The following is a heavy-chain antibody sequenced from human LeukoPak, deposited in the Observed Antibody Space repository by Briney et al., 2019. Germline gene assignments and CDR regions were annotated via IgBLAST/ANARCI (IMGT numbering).Heavy chain of an antibody. CDR2: FDPEDGET. CDR3: AAWRRGIVVVPAAMSWFDP. J-gene: IGHJ5*02. D-gene: IGHD2-2*01. CDR1: GYTLTELS. V-gene: IGHV1-24*01. Sequence: GASVKVSCKGSGYTLTELSMHWVRQAPGKGLEWMGGFDPEDGETIYAQKFQGRVTMTEDTSTDTAYMELSSLRSEDTAVYYCAAWRRGIVVVPAAMSWFDPWGQGTLVTVSS.